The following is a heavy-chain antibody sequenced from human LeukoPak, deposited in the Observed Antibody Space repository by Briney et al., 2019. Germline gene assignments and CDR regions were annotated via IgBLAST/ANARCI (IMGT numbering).Heavy chain of an antibody. Sequence: PGGSLRLSCAVSGFSVTNNYMSWVRQAPEKGLEWVSVFYVGGATYYADSVKGRFTISRDNSENTLYLQMESLRAEDTAVYYCARGDGYNFFDYWGQGTLVTVSS. V-gene: IGHV3-53*01. CDR3: ARGDGYNFFDY. CDR2: FYVGGAT. J-gene: IGHJ4*02. CDR1: GFSVTNNY. D-gene: IGHD5-24*01.